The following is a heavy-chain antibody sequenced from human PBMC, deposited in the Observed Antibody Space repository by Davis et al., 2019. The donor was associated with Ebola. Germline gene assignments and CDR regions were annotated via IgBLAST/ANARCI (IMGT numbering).Heavy chain of an antibody. CDR2: IIPIFGTA. Sequence: AASVKVSCKASGDTVSSYGISWVRQAPGQGLEWMGGIIPIFGTANYAQKFQGRVTITADKSTSTAYMELSSLRSEDTAVYYCAREGINQGGLDYWGQGTLVIASS. CDR1: GDTVSSYG. D-gene: IGHD6-13*01. J-gene: IGHJ4*02. CDR3: AREGINQGGLDY. V-gene: IGHV1-69*06.